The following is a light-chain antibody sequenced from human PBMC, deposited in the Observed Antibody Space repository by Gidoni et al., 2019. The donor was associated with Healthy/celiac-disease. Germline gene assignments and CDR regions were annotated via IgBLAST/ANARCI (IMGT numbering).Light chain of an antibody. Sequence: EIVLTQSPGTLSLSPGERATLPCRASQSVSSSYLAWYQQKPGQAPRLLIYGASSRATGIPDRFSGSGSGTDFTLTISRLEPEDFAVYYCQQYGSSPAWTFXXXTKVEIK. V-gene: IGKV3-20*01. CDR2: GAS. J-gene: IGKJ1*01. CDR3: QQYGSSPAWT. CDR1: QSVSSSY.